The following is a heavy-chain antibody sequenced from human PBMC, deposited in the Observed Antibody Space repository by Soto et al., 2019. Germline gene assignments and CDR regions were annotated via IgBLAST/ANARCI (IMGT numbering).Heavy chain of an antibody. CDR2: ITTDKGKT. CDR1: GYTFTSYG. J-gene: IGHJ4*02. Sequence: ASVKVSCKTSGYTFTSYGISWVRQAPGQGLEWMGWITTDKGKTTYAQKFQGRVAMTTDTSTSTAYMELRSLRSDDTAVYYCARGTVHFDYWGQGTLVTVSS. CDR3: ARGTVHFDY. V-gene: IGHV1-18*01. D-gene: IGHD4-17*01.